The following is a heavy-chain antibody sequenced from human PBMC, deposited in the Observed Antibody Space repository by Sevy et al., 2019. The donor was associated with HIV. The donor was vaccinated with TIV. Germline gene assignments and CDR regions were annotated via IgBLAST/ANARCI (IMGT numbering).Heavy chain of an antibody. V-gene: IGHV3-7*01. J-gene: IGHJ3*02. CDR2: IKQDGSEK. CDR1: GLSFTWYW. CDR3: ATKGVSRPNDAFDT. Sequence: GGSLRLSCAASGLSFTWYWMSWVRQTPEKGLEWVANIKQDGSEKNYVDSVKGRFTISRDNAKNSLYLQMNSLRAEDTAVYYCATKGVSRPNDAFDTWGQGTTVTVSS. D-gene: IGHD3-10*01.